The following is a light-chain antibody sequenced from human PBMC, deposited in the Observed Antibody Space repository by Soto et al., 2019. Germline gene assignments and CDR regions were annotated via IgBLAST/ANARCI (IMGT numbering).Light chain of an antibody. V-gene: IGKV1-12*01. J-gene: IGKJ5*01. CDR2: TAS. Sequence: DIHMTQYPSSVSASVGDIVTITCLASQGISNWLAWFQKKPGKAPKLLIYTASRLQSGVPSRFTGSGSGTDFDLTVNSLQAEDFATYYCQQGYSSTATFGQGTRLEIK. CDR1: QGISNW. CDR3: QQGYSSTAT.